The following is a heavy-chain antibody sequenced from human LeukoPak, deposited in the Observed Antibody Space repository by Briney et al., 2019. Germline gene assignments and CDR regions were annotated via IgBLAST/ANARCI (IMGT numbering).Heavy chain of an antibody. J-gene: IGHJ4*02. CDR1: GFTFSSYG. V-gene: IGHV3-30*02. CDR2: IRYDGSNK. D-gene: IGHD2-21*02. CDR3: AKGHCGGDCYSFSDY. Sequence: AGGSLRLSCAASGFTFSSYGMHWVRQAPGKGLEWVAFIRYDGSNKYYADSVKGRFTISRDNSKNTLYLQMNSLRAEDTAVYYCAKGHCGGDCYSFSDYWGQGTLVTVSS.